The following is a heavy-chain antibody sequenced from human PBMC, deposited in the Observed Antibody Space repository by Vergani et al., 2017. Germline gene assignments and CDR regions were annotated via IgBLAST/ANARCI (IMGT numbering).Heavy chain of an antibody. V-gene: IGHV4-34*01. Sequence: QVQLQQWGAGLLKPSETLSLPCAVYGGSFSGYYWSWIRQPPGKGLEWIGEINHSGSTNYNPSLKSRVTISVDTSKNQFSLKLSSVTAADTAVYYCARGRTEGYSSSWYPLDYWGQGTLVTVSS. D-gene: IGHD6-13*01. CDR1: GGSFSGYY. CDR3: ARGRTEGYSSSWYPLDY. J-gene: IGHJ4*02. CDR2: INHSGST.